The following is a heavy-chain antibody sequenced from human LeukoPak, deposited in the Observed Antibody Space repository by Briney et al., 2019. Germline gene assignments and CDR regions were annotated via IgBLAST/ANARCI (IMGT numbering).Heavy chain of an antibody. D-gene: IGHD3-22*01. CDR1: GGSISSYY. CDR3: AREYYYDSSGSYFDY. J-gene: IGHJ4*02. Sequence: SETLSLTCTVSGGSISSYYRSWIRQPAGKGLEWIGRIYTSGSTNYNPSLKSRVTMSVDTSKNQFALKLSSVTAADTAVYYCAREYYYDSSGSYFDYWGQGTLVTVSS. CDR2: IYTSGST. V-gene: IGHV4-4*07.